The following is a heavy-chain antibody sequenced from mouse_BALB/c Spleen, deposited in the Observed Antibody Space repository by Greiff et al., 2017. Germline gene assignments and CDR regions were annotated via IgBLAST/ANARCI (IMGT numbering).Heavy chain of an antibody. V-gene: IGHV5-6-5*01. Sequence: EVMLVESGGGLVQPGGSLKLSCAASGFTFSSYGMSWVRQTPDKRLELVATISSGGSTYYPDSVKGRFTISRDNARNILYLQMSSLRSEDTAMYYCARGGAHYGYYFDYWGQGTTRTVSS. CDR1: GFTFSSYG. CDR3: ARGGAHYGYYFDY. D-gene: IGHD1-1*01. J-gene: IGHJ2*01. CDR2: ISSGGST.